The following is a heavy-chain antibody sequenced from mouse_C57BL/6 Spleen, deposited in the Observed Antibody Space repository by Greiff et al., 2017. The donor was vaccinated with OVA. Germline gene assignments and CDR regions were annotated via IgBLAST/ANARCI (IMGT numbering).Heavy chain of an antibody. CDR2: IDPGNGDT. Sequence: VHVKQSGAELVRPGASVKLSCTASGFTIKDDYMHWVKQRPEQGLEWIGWIDPGNGDTEYASKFQGKATITADTSSNTAYLQLSSLTSEDTAVYYCTTYGYDGDAMDGWGQGTSVTVAT. J-gene: IGHJ4*01. D-gene: IGHD2-2*01. CDR1: GFTIKDDY. CDR3: TTYGYDGDAMDG. V-gene: IGHV14-4*01.